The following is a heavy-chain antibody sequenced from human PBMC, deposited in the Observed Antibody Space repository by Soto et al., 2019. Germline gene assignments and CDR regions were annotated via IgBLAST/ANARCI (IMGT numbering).Heavy chain of an antibody. CDR2: IFYAGTT. D-gene: IGHD2-2*01. CDR1: GGSVSGYY. CDR3: TRHAIVPKFQYGLDV. J-gene: IGHJ6*02. Sequence: SETLSLTCTVSGGSVSGYYWSWIRQPPGKGLEWLGYIFYAGTTKYNPSVQSRVTISVDTSKNQFSLKLNSVTAADTAVYYCTRHAIVPKFQYGLDVWGQGTTVTVSS. V-gene: IGHV4-59*02.